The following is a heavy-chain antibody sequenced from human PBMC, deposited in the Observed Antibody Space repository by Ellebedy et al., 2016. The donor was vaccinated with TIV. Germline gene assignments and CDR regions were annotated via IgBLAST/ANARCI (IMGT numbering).Heavy chain of an antibody. CDR2: IGTAGDT. CDR3: ARATAGFDY. J-gene: IGHJ4*02. Sequence: PGGSLTLSCAASGFTFSSYDMHWVRQATGRGLEWVSGIGTAGDTYYPGSVKGRFTISRENAKKSLYLQMNSLRAEDTAVYYCARATAGFDYWGQGTLVTVSS. D-gene: IGHD1-1*01. CDR1: GFTFSSYD. V-gene: IGHV3-13*01.